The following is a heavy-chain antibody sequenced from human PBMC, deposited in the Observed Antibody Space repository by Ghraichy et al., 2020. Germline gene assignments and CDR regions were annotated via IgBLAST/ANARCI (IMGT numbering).Heavy chain of an antibody. CDR1: GFTVSSNY. CDR2: IYSGGST. D-gene: IGHD5-18*01. CDR3: ARAPDTAMVPYYFDY. Sequence: GGSLRLSCAASGFTVSSNYMSWVRQAPGKGLEWVSVIYSGGSTYYADSVKGRFTISRDNSKNTLYLQMNSLRAEDTAVYYCARAPDTAMVPYYFDYWGQGTLVTVSS. V-gene: IGHV3-66*01. J-gene: IGHJ4*02.